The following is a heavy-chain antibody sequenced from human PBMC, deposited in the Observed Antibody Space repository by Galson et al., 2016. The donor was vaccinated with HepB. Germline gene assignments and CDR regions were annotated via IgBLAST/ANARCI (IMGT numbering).Heavy chain of an antibody. Sequence: YSGITSYNPSLKSRITMSVDTSKNQFTLKLNSVIAADTAVHYCARQSTLRGVMLYWFDRWGQGALVAVS. V-gene: IGHV4-59*08. CDR2: YSGIT. CDR3: ARQSTLRGVMLYWFDR. J-gene: IGHJ5*02. D-gene: IGHD3-10*01.